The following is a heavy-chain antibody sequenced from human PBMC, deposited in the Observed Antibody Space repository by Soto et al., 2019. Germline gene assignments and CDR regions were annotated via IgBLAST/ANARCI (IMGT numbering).Heavy chain of an antibody. CDR3: AKDPNGEYLGAFDY. CDR1: GLAFSNYA. J-gene: IGHJ4*02. V-gene: IGHV3-23*01. Sequence: EVQLLESGGGLVQPGGSLRLSCAASGLAFSNYALTWVRQAPGKGLEWVSSISGGGGSTSYADSVRGRFTISRDNSKNMLFMQMNSLRAEDKAVHYCAKDPNGEYLGAFDYWGQGTLVTVSS. D-gene: IGHD4-17*01. CDR2: ISGGGGST.